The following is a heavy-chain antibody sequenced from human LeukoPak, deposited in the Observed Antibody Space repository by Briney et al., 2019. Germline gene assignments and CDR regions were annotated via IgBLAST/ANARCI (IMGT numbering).Heavy chain of an antibody. CDR1: GGSFSGYY. Sequence: MTSETLSLTCAVYGGSFSGYYWSWIRQPPGKGLEWIGYIYYSESTNYSPSLKSRVTISVDASKNQVSLKLRSVTAADTAVYYCARRNDYGDYVSFDYWGQGTLVTVSS. V-gene: IGHV4-59*08. J-gene: IGHJ4*02. CDR3: ARRNDYGDYVSFDY. D-gene: IGHD4-17*01. CDR2: IYYSEST.